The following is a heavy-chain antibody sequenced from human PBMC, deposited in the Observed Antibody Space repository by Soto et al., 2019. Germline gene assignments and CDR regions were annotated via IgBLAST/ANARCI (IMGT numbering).Heavy chain of an antibody. D-gene: IGHD4-17*01. CDR1: GGSISSSSYY. V-gene: IGHV4-39*01. CDR2: IYYSGST. CDR3: ARTYSPTVNDYFDY. J-gene: IGHJ4*02. Sequence: SETLSLTCTVSGGSISSSSYYWGWIRQPPGKGLEWIGSIYYSGSTYYNPSLKSRVTISVDTSKNQFSLKLSSVTAADTAVYYCARTYSPTVNDYFDYWGQGTLVTVSS.